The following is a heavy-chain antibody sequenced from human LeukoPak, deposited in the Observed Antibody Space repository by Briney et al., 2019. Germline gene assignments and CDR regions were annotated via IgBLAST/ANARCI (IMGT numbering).Heavy chain of an antibody. CDR2: ISHNGST. CDR1: GGSFSAFF. D-gene: IGHD3-3*01. CDR3: ARGKGYDFWSGYLLEAAYYFDY. Sequence: SETLSLTCAVYGGSFSAFFWSWIRQPPGKGLEWIGDISHNGSTNYNPSLKSRVTISVDTSKNQFSLKLSSVTAADTAVYYCARGKGYDFWSGYLLEAAYYFDYWGQGTLVTVSS. J-gene: IGHJ4*02. V-gene: IGHV4-34*01.